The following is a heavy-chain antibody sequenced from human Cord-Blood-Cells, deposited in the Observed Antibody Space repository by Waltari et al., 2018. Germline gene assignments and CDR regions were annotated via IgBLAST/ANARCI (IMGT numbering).Heavy chain of an antibody. Sequence: QITLKESGPTLVTPTQTLTLTCTFSGFSLSTSGVGVGWIRQPPGKALEWLALIYWNDDKRYSPSLKSRLTITKDTSKNQVVLTMTNMDPVDTATYYCAHAYSGSYYYYYYYMDVWGKGTTVTVSS. D-gene: IGHD1-26*01. V-gene: IGHV2-5*01. J-gene: IGHJ6*03. CDR2: IYWNDDK. CDR3: AHAYSGSYYYYYYYMDV. CDR1: GFSLSTSGVG.